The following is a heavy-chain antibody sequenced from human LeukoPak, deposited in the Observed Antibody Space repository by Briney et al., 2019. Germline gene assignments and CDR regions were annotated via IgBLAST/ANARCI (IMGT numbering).Heavy chain of an antibody. CDR1: GFTFSSYA. CDR2: ISGSGGST. V-gene: IGHV3-23*01. CDR3: AKSIAAAGKALFDY. Sequence: GGSLRLSCAVSGFTFSSYAMSWVRQAPGKGLEWVSAISGSGGSTYYADSVKGRFTISRDNSKNTLYLQMNSLRAEDTAVYYRAKSIAAAGKALFDYWGQGTLVTVSS. D-gene: IGHD6-13*01. J-gene: IGHJ4*02.